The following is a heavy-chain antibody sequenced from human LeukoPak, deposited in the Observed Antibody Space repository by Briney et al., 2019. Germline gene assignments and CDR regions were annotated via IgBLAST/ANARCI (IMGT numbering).Heavy chain of an antibody. D-gene: IGHD3-22*01. J-gene: IGHJ4*02. CDR2: ISGSGDRT. V-gene: IGHV3-23*01. CDR1: GFTFTTYA. CDR3: AKLRAANYDSSAPDY. Sequence: PGGSLRLSCAASGFTFTTYAMNWVRQPPGKGLEWVSAISGSGDRTYYADSVKGRFTISRDSSKNTLYLRMNSLRAEDTAIYYCAKLRAANYDSSAPDYWGQGTLVTVSS.